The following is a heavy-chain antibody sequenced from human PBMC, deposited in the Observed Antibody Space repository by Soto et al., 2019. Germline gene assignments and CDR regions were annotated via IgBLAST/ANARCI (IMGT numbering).Heavy chain of an antibody. V-gene: IGHV3-9*01. CDR1: GFTFDAYG. J-gene: IGHJ4*02. D-gene: IGHD6-13*01. CDR3: AKDYTYSRSNYFDY. CDR2: ISWNSGNI. Sequence: EVQLVESGGGLVQTGGSLRLSCVTSGFTFDAYGMHGARQAPGKGLEWGSGISWNSGNIGYADSVRGRFTITRDSAKNSVYLQMNSLRPEDTAFYYCAKDYTYSRSNYFDYWGQGTLVTVSS.